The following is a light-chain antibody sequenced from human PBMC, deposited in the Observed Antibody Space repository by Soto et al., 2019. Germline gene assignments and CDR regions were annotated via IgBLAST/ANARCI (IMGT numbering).Light chain of an antibody. CDR1: QSVSSY. CDR3: QQYGTSPLT. CDR2: GAS. V-gene: IGKV3-20*01. J-gene: IGKJ4*01. Sequence: EIVLAQSPATLSLSRVERATLSCRASQSVSSYLAWYQQKPGQAPRLLIYGASSRATGIPDRFSGSGSGTDFTLTISRLEPEDSAVYYCQQYGTSPLTFGGGAKVDIK.